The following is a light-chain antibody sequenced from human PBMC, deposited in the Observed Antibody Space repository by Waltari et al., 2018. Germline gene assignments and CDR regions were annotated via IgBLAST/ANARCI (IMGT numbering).Light chain of an antibody. Sequence: SYVLTQPPSVSVAPGKAARITCGGNSIGSRSVHWYQQKPGQAPVLVIYYDSDRPSGILGRICGSKSGNTATLTISRVEAGDEAAYYCQLWESGSDRVVFGGGTKLTVL. CDR3: QLWESGSDRVV. CDR2: YDS. J-gene: IGLJ2*01. CDR1: SIGSRS. V-gene: IGLV3-21*01.